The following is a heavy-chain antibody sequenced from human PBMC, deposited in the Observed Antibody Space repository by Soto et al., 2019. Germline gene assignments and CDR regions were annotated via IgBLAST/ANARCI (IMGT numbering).Heavy chain of an antibody. CDR2: ISWNSGSI. J-gene: IGHJ4*02. V-gene: IGHV3-9*01. Sequence: EVQLVESGGGLVQPGRSLRLSCAASGFTFDDYAMHWVRQAPGKGLEWVSGISWNSGSIGYADSVKGRFTISRDNAKNSLYLQMNSLRAEDTALYYCAKDTFEVVITSQTLDYWGQGTLVTVSS. CDR1: GFTFDDYA. D-gene: IGHD3-3*01. CDR3: AKDTFEVVITSQTLDY.